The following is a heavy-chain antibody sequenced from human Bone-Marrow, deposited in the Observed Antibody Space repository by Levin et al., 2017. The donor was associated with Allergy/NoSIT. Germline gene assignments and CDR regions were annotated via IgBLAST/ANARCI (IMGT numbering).Heavy chain of an antibody. D-gene: IGHD4-17*01. CDR2: INHSGST. V-gene: IGHV4-34*01. J-gene: IGHJ4*02. CDR1: GGSFSGYY. Sequence: GSLRLSCAVYGGSFSGYYWSWIRQPPGKGLEWIGEINHSGSTYYNSSLKSRVTISVDTSKNQFSLKLSSVTAADTAVYYCARGRVSGDYLPTAHSRFFFQKYYFDYWGQGTLVTVSS. CDR3: ARGRVSGDYLPTAHSRFFFQKYYFDY.